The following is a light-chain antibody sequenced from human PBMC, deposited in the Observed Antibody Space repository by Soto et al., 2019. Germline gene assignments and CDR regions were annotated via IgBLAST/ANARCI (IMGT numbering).Light chain of an antibody. Sequence: EIVMTQSPAPLPVSPGERVTLSCRASQSFSSNLAWYQKNPAQAPCLLMYGTSTRATGIPARFCGSGSGTAFTLTISSLQSEDFAVYYCQQYNTWSSITFGQGTRLEIK. CDR1: QSFSSN. CDR2: GTS. CDR3: QQYNTWSSIT. V-gene: IGKV3-15*01. J-gene: IGKJ5*01.